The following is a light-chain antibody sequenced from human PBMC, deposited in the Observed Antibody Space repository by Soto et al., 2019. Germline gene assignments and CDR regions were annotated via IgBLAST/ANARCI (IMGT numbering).Light chain of an antibody. CDR1: QSLLHSDGNTY. V-gene: IGKV2-24*01. J-gene: IGKJ2*01. Sequence: DIVMTQTPLSSPVTLGQPASISCRSSQSLLHSDGNTYFSWLQQRPGQPPRLLFYQISNRFSGVPDRFSGSGAGTDFTLKISRVEAEDVGVYYCMQTTRTPYTFGQGTKLEI. CDR2: QIS. CDR3: MQTTRTPYT.